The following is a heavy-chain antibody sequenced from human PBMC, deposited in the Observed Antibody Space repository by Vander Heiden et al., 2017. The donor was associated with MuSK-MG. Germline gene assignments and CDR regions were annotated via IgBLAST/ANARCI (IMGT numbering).Heavy chain of an antibody. J-gene: IGHJ4*02. CDR3: TLVVTANE. CDR1: GSTFSGSA. V-gene: IGHV3-73*01. D-gene: IGHD2-21*02. Sequence: QLVESGGGLVRPGGSLKLSRAASGSTFSGSAVHWVRQASGKGLEWVGRIRSKANNYATTYAASVKGRFTISRDDSKNTAYLQMNSLRTEDTAVYFCTLVVTANEWGRGTLVTVSS. CDR2: IRSKANNYAT.